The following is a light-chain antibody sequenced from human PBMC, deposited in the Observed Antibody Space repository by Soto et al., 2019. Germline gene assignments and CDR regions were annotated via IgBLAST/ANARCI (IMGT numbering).Light chain of an antibody. Sequence: QSALTQPASVSGSPGQSITISCTGTTSDVGGSNYVSWYQQHPGNAPNLIIFEVNNRPSGVSNRFSASKSGNTASLTISGLQAEEEAEYYCSSYSSSSTPYVFGTGTKLTVL. CDR1: TSDVGGSNY. V-gene: IGLV2-14*01. J-gene: IGLJ1*01. CDR3: SSYSSSSTPYV. CDR2: EVN.